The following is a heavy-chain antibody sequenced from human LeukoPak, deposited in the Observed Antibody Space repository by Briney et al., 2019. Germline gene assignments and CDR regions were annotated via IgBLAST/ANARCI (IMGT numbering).Heavy chain of an antibody. CDR3: TRHFGGSIAAAGRVPYYMDV. J-gene: IGHJ6*03. V-gene: IGHV1-2*02. D-gene: IGHD6-13*01. Sequence: GASVKVSCKASGYTFTGYYMHWVRQAPGQGLEWMGWINPNSGGTNYAQKFQGRVTMTRDTSISTAYMELSRLRSDDTAVYYCTRHFGGSIAAAGRVPYYMDVWGKGTTVTVSS. CDR2: INPNSGGT. CDR1: GYTFTGYY.